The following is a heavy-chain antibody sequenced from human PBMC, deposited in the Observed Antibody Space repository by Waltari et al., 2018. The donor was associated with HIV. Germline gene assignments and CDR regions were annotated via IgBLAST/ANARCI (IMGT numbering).Heavy chain of an antibody. D-gene: IGHD3-22*01. CDR3: ARGHYYDSSGYYLDDAFDI. CDR1: GGSFRGYY. Sequence: VQLQQWGAGLLTPSETLSLTCAVYGGSFRGYYSSWTRQPPGDGLEWIGELNHSGSTNYNPSLKSRVTISVDTSKNQFSLKLSSVTAADTAVYYCARGHYYDSSGYYLDDAFDIWGQGTMVTVSS. CDR2: LNHSGST. V-gene: IGHV4-34*01. J-gene: IGHJ3*02.